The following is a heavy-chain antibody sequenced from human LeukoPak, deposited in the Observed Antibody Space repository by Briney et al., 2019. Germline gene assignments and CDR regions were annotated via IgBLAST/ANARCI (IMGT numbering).Heavy chain of an antibody. J-gene: IGHJ4*02. D-gene: IGHD3-10*01. CDR3: AREVYGSGASDPRATDY. Sequence: GASMKVSCKASGYTFTGYYMHWVRQAPGQGLEWMGWINPNSGGTNYAQKFQGRVTMTRDTSISTAYMELGRLRSDDTAVYYCAREVYGSGASDPRATDYWGQGTLVTVSS. V-gene: IGHV1-2*02. CDR2: INPNSGGT. CDR1: GYTFTGYY.